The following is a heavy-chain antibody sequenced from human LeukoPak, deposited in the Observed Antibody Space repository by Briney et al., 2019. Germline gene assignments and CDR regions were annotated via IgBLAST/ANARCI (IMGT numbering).Heavy chain of an antibody. CDR3: LAESTTSSEGY. CDR1: GFTFSRRW. D-gene: IGHD1-14*01. CDR2: IKGDGSLK. Sequence: LTGGSLRLSCAASGFTFSRRWMDWVRQAPGKGLEWVAKIKGDGSLKQYVDSVKGRFSISRDNAKNSLYLQMNSLRGEDTAVYYCLAESTTSSEGYWGQGTLVTVSS. V-gene: IGHV3-7*01. J-gene: IGHJ4*02.